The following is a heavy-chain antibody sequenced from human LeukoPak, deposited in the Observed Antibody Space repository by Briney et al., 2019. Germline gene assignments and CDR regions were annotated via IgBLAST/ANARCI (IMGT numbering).Heavy chain of an antibody. D-gene: IGHD3-22*01. CDR2: IIPIFGTA. CDR1: GGTFSSYA. CDR3: ARDSAYYYDSSGAFDY. J-gene: IGHJ4*02. V-gene: IGHV1-69*13. Sequence: ASVKVSCKASGGTFSSYAISWVRQAPGQGLEWMGGIIPIFGTANYAQKFQGRVTITADESTSTAYMELSSLGSEDTAVYYCARDSAYYYDSSGAFDYWGQGTLVTVSS.